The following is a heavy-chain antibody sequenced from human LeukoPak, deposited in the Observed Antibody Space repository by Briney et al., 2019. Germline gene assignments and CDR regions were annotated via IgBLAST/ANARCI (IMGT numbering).Heavy chain of an antibody. J-gene: IGHJ6*03. Sequence: ASVKVSCKASGYTFTGYYMHWVRQAPGQGLEWMGWINPNSGGTNYAQKFQGRVTMTRDTSISTAYMGLSRLRSDDTAVYYCARGVQTTGQGRDYYYYYMDVWGKGTTVTVSS. D-gene: IGHD4-17*01. CDR3: ARGVQTTGQGRDYYYYYMDV. CDR2: INPNSGGT. V-gene: IGHV1-2*02. CDR1: GYTFTGYY.